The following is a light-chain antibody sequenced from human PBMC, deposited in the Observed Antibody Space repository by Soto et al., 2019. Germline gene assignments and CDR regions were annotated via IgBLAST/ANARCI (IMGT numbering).Light chain of an antibody. CDR2: DTS. Sequence: DIQMTQSPSSVSASVGDRVTITCRASQGVSNWFAWYQQKPGKAPKLLIYDTSNLESGVPSRFSGSASGTDFTLTISSLQPEDFATYYCQQASTLPPWTYGQGTKVEIK. CDR3: QQASTLPPWT. V-gene: IGKV1-12*01. CDR1: QGVSNW. J-gene: IGKJ1*01.